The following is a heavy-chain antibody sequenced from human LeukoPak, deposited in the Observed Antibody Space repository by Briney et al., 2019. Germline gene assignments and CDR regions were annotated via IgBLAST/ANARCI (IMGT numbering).Heavy chain of an antibody. CDR2: IYSGGST. CDR3: ARENYDILTGYYSAHGAFDI. Sequence: GGSLRLSCAASGFTVSSNYMSWVRQAPGKGLEWVSVIYSGGSTYYADSVKGRFTISRDNSKNTLYLQMNSLRAEDTAVYYCARENYDILTGYYSAHGAFDIWGQGTMVTVSS. J-gene: IGHJ3*02. CDR1: GFTVSSNY. D-gene: IGHD3-9*01. V-gene: IGHV3-66*01.